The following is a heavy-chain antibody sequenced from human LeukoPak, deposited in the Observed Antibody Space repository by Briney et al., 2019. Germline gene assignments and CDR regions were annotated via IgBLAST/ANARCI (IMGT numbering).Heavy chain of an antibody. CDR3: AKVMVRGVIIGGAAFDI. V-gene: IGHV3-23*01. CDR2: ISGSGCST. J-gene: IGHJ3*02. CDR1: GFTFSSYA. Sequence: GGSLRLSCAASGFTFSSYAMSWVRQAPGKGLEWVSAISGSGCSTYYADSVKGRFTISRDNSKNTLYLQMNSLRAEDTAVYYCAKVMVRGVIIGGAAFDIWGQGTMVTVSS. D-gene: IGHD3-10*01.